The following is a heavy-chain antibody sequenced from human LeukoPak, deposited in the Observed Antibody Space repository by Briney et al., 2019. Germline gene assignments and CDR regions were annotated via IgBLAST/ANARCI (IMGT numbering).Heavy chain of an antibody. Sequence: GGSLRLSCAASGFTFSSYGMSWVRQAPGKGLEWVSAISGSGGSTYYADSVKGRFTISRDNSKNTVYLQMNSLRAEDTAVYYCARGPRFAIRMIVVVTKGHFDYWGQGTLVTVSS. CDR3: ARGPRFAIRMIVVVTKGHFDY. CDR2: ISGSGGST. CDR1: GFTFSSYG. D-gene: IGHD3-22*01. V-gene: IGHV3-23*01. J-gene: IGHJ4*02.